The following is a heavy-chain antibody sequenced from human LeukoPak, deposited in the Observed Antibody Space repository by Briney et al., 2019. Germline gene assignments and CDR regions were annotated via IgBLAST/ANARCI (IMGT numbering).Heavy chain of an antibody. D-gene: IGHD3-9*01. CDR1: GFTFSSYA. Sequence: GGSLRLSCAASGFTFSSYAMSWVRQAPGKGLEWVSAISGSGGSIYYADSVKGRFTISRGNSKNTLYLQMNSLRAEDTAVYYCAKDQTYYDILTGYDYWGQGTLVTVSS. J-gene: IGHJ4*02. CDR3: AKDQTYYDILTGYDY. V-gene: IGHV3-23*01. CDR2: ISGSGGSI.